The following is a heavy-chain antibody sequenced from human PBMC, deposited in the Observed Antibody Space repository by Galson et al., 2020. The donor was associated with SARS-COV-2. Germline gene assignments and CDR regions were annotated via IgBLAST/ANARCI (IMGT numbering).Heavy chain of an antibody. Sequence: GGSLRLSCAAPGFTFSDYDMHWVRQASGKSLEWVSLAGSVGDTYYLGSVKGRFIISRDNAKSSLYLQMNSLTAGDTAIYYCTRGQVGNAFDIWGQGTLVTVSS. CDR1: GFTFSDYD. J-gene: IGHJ3*02. CDR2: AGSVGDT. D-gene: IGHD1-26*01. CDR3: TRGQVGNAFDI. V-gene: IGHV3-13*01.